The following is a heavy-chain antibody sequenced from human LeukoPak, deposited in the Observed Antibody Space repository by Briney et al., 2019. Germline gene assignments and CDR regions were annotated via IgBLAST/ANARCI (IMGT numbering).Heavy chain of an antibody. CDR1: GFTFSSYA. Sequence: GRSLRLSCAASGFTFSSYAMHWVRQAPGKGLEWVAGISCDGSNKYYADSVKGRFTISRDNSKNTLYLQMNSLRAEDTAVYYCARDGPIKGGYTSPYYFDYWGQGTLVTVSS. D-gene: IGHD5-12*01. CDR2: ISCDGSNK. CDR3: ARDGPIKGGYTSPYYFDY. J-gene: IGHJ4*02. V-gene: IGHV3-30*04.